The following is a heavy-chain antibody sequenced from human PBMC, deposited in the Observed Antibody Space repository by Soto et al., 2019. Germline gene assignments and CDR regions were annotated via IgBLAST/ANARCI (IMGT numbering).Heavy chain of an antibody. Sequence: QVQLVQSGAEVKKPGSSVKVSCKASGGTFSSYAISWVRQAPGQGLEWMGGIIPIFGTANYAQKFQGRVTITADESTGTAYLDLSSLSSEDTAVYYCAIGGDYFLSRSCFAPWGQGTQVTVSS. CDR1: GGTFSSYA. CDR2: IIPIFGTA. V-gene: IGHV1-69*12. CDR3: AIGGDYFLSRSCFAP. D-gene: IGHD4-17*01. J-gene: IGHJ5*02.